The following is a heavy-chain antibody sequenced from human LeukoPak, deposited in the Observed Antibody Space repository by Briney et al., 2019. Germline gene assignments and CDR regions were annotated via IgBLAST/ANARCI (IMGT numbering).Heavy chain of an antibody. CDR3: ARDVIQTPRYFDN. V-gene: IGHV3-48*02. Sequence: GGSLRLSCAASRFTFSSCSMIWVRQAPGKGLEWVSYISSSGTIYYADSVKGRFTISRDNAKNSLYLQMNSLRDEDTAVYYCARDVIQTPRYFDNWGQGTLVTVSS. CDR2: ISSSGTI. D-gene: IGHD2/OR15-2a*01. J-gene: IGHJ4*02. CDR1: RFTFSSCS.